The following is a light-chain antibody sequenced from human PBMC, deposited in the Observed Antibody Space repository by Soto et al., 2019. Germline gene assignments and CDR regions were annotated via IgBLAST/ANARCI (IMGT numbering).Light chain of an antibody. CDR1: QSLLLSNGNNY. V-gene: IGKV2-28*01. CDR3: MQALPAPPT. CDR2: LGS. Sequence: DIVMTQSPLSLPVTPGEPASISCRSSQSLLLSNGNNYLEWYVQKAGQSPQVLIYLGSNRAFGVPARCSGSGSGTDFPLKISRVEAEDVRVYCCMQALPAPPTFGQGTKVELK. J-gene: IGKJ1*01.